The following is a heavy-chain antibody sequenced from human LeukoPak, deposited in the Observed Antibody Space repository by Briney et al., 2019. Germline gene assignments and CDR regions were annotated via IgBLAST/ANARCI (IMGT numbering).Heavy chain of an antibody. CDR1: GFTFGGYG. V-gene: IGHV3-33*01. CDR3: TRYNNDYFDY. CDR2: IAYDGSRA. D-gene: IGHD1-14*01. Sequence: GGSLRLSCAGSGFTFGGYGMHWFRQTPGRGLEWVAVIAYDGSRAFYADSVKGRFTISRDNSKNTMSVQMDDLRAEDTAVYYCTRYNNDYFDYWGQGTLVTVSS. J-gene: IGHJ4*02.